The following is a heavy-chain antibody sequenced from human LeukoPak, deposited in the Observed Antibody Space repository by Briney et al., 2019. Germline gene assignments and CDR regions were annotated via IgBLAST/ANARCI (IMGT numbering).Heavy chain of an antibody. V-gene: IGHV3-9*01. J-gene: IGHJ6*03. CDR3: AKGVRTSYHYHMDV. D-gene: IGHD4/OR15-4a*01. CDR2: ISWSSYDI. CDR1: GFTFDEYA. Sequence: AGGSLRLSCAASGFTFDEYAMNWVRQAPGKGLEWVSGISWSSYDIVYADSVKGGFTISRDKAKKSMYMQMNSLRAEERAVYYCAKGVRTSYHYHMDVWGKGTTVIVSS.